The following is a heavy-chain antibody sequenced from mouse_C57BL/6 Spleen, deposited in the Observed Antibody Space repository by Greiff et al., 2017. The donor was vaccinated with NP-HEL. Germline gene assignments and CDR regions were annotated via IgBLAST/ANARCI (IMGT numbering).Heavy chain of an antibody. D-gene: IGHD1-1*01. Sequence: VKLQESGAELMKPGASVKLSCKATGYTFTGYWIEWVKQRPGHGLEWIGEILPGSGSTNYNEKFKGKATFTADTSSNTAYMQLSSLTTEDSAIYYCARCSYYYGSSSYAMDYWGQGTSVTVSS. CDR3: ARCSYYYGSSSYAMDY. V-gene: IGHV1-9*01. CDR2: ILPGSGST. J-gene: IGHJ4*01. CDR1: GYTFTGYW.